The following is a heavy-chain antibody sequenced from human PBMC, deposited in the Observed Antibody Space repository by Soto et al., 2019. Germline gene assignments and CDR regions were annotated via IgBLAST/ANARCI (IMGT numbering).Heavy chain of an antibody. Sequence: QVQLQESGPGLVKPSETLSLTCTVSGGSISSYYWSWIRQPAGKGLEWIGRIYTSGSTNYNPPLKSRVTMSVDTYKNQFSLKLSSVSAADTAVYYCSRAPEDSRSREGHYYYGMDGWGQGNTGTVSS. CDR1: GGSISSYY. D-gene: IGHD6-6*01. J-gene: IGHJ6*02. CDR2: IYTSGST. V-gene: IGHV4-4*07. CDR3: SRAPEDSRSREGHYYYGMDG.